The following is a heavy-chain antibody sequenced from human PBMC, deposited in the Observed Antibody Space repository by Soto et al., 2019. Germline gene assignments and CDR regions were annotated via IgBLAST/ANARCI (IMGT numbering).Heavy chain of an antibody. CDR2: ISAFNGNR. V-gene: IGHV1-18*04. Sequence: ASVKVSCKASGYTFSNYGVSWLRQAPGQGLEWMGWISAFNGNRDYAQTFQGRVTLTTDTSRNKTYMELRGLTPDATALYYCARDVPATAAVLWDSWGQGTQVTVSS. D-gene: IGHD2-2*01. CDR1: GYTFSNYG. CDR3: ARDVPATAAVLWDS. J-gene: IGHJ4*02.